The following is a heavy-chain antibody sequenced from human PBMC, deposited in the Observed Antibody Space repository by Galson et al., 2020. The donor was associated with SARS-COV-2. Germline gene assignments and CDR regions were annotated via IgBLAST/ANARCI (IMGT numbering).Heavy chain of an antibody. J-gene: IGHJ4*02. V-gene: IGHV3-30*04. CDR2: ISYDGSHK. D-gene: IGHD3-10*01. CDR3: ARNFDQFMLWFGDYVDY. CDR1: GFTFSSYA. Sequence: GGSLRLSCAASGFTFSSYAMHWVRQAPGKGLEWVAVISYDGSHKYYADSVKGRFTISRDNSKNTLYLQMNSLRTEDTAVYYCARNFDQFMLWFGDYVDYWGQGILVTVSS.